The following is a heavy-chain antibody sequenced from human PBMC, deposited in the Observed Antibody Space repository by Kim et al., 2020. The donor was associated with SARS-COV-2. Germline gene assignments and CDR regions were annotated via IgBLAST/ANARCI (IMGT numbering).Heavy chain of an antibody. CDR2: IYYSGYT. V-gene: IGHV4-59*13. CDR3: ARVSSRLDQGNGMDV. J-gene: IGHJ6*02. Sequence: SETLSLTCTVSGGSINNYYWSWIRQPPGRGLEWVGFIYYSGYTQYNPSLNSRVTISLHTSKNQFSLRLASVTDADTATYYCARVSSRLDQGNGMDVWGQGTTVTVSS. D-gene: IGHD6-19*01. CDR1: GGSINNYY.